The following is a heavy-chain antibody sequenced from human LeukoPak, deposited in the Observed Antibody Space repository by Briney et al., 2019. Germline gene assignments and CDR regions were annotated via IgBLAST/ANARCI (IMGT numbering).Heavy chain of an antibody. CDR1: GFTFSSYS. Sequence: GGSLRLSCAASGFTFSSYSMNWVRQAPGKGLEWVSSISSSSSYIYYADSVKGRFTISRDNAKNSLYLQMNSLRAEDTAVYYCARDGNYYGSGSYYKDWGQGTLVTVPS. CDR2: ISSSSSYI. CDR3: ARDGNYYGSGSYYKD. V-gene: IGHV3-21*01. J-gene: IGHJ4*02. D-gene: IGHD3-10*01.